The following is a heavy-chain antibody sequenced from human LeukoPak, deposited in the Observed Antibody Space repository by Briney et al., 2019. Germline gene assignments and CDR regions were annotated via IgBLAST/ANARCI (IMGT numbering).Heavy chain of an antibody. J-gene: IGHJ5*02. D-gene: IGHD1-26*01. CDR1: GGSFSDYY. Sequence: SETLSLTCAVYGGSFSDYYWSWIRQPPGKGLEWIGEINRSGSTYYNPSLKRRVTISVDTSKNQFSLKLSSVTAADTAVYYCARISEWELRENWFDPWGQGTLVTVSS. V-gene: IGHV4-34*01. CDR3: ARISEWELRENWFDP. CDR2: INRSGST.